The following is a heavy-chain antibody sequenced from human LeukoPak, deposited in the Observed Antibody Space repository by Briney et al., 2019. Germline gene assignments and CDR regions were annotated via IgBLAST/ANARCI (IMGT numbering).Heavy chain of an antibody. CDR2: IYYSGST. CDR3: ARVRNVVVVNQFYFDY. CDR1: GGSISSSSYY. J-gene: IGHJ4*02. Sequence: SETLSLTCTVSGGSISSSSYYWGWIRQPPGKGLEWIGSIYYSGSTYYNPSLKSRVTISVDTSKNQFSLKLSSVTAADTAVYYCARVRNVVVVNQFYFDYWGQGTLVTVSS. V-gene: IGHV4-39*07. D-gene: IGHD3-22*01.